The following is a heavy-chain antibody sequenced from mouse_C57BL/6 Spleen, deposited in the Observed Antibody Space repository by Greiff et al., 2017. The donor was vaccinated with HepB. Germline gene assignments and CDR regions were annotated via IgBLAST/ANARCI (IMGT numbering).Heavy chain of an antibody. CDR2: ISYDGSN. CDR3: ASHEYYGRSYYAMDY. V-gene: IGHV3-6*01. Sequence: EVKLVESGPGLVKPSQSLSLTCSVTGYSITSGYYWNWIRQFPGNKLEWMGYISYDGSNNYNPSLKNRISITRDTSKNQFFLKLNSVTTEDTATYYCASHEYYGRSYYAMDYWGQGTSVTVSS. J-gene: IGHJ4*01. CDR1: GYSITSGYY. D-gene: IGHD1-1*01.